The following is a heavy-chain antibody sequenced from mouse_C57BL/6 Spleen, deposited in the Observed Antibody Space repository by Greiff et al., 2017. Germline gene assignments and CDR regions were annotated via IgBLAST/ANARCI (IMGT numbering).Heavy chain of an antibody. CDR3: ARHGSNWDVGGYFDD. Sequence: VQLQQSGAELVKPGASVKLSCKASGYTFTEYTIHWVKQRPGQGLAWIGWFYPGSGSLKYNEKFKDKATLTADKASSTVYMELSRLTSEDSAVYFCARHGSNWDVGGYFDDWGQGTTLTVSS. CDR1: GYTFTEYT. J-gene: IGHJ2*01. D-gene: IGHD4-1*01. CDR2: FYPGSGSL. V-gene: IGHV1-62-2*01.